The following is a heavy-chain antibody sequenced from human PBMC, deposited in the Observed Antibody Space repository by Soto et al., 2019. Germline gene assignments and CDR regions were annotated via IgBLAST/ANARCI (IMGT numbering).Heavy chain of an antibody. CDR3: AKDQGGYGSGSESGGDY. V-gene: IGHV3-23*01. CDR2: ISGSGGST. CDR1: GFTFSSYA. D-gene: IGHD3-10*01. Sequence: EVQLLESEGGLVQPGGSLRLSCAASGFTFSSYAMSWVRQAPGKGLEWVSAISGSGGSTYYADSVKGRFTISRDNSKNTLYLQMDSLRAEDTAVYYCAKDQGGYGSGSESGGDYWGQGTLVTVSS. J-gene: IGHJ4*02.